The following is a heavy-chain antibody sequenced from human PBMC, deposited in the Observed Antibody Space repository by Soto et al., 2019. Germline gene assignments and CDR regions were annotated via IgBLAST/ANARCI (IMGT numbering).Heavy chain of an antibody. J-gene: IGHJ6*02. CDR2: IMPIFRTR. V-gene: IGHV1-69*13. CDR1: GGTFSTSA. CDR3: ANHTHRTTLGGNYYYILDV. D-gene: IGHD1-1*01. Sequence: ASVKVSCKASGGTFSTSAISWVRQAPGQGLEWMGGIMPIFRTRDYAQKFQARVTITADESTSTAYMELSGLRSDDTAVYYCANHTHRTTLGGNYYYILDVCGQVNTVTVSS.